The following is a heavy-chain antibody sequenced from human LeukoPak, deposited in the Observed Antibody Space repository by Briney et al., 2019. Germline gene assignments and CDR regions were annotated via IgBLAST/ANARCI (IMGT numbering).Heavy chain of an antibody. V-gene: IGHV7-4-1*02. J-gene: IGHJ5*02. Sequence: ASVNVSCKASGYTFTSYAMNWVRQAPGQGLEWMGWINTNTGNPTYAQGFTGRFVFSLDTSVSTAYLQISSLKAEDTAVYYCAREAVVVPAAIEAWFDPWGQGTLVTVSS. CDR1: GYTFTSYA. CDR2: INTNTGNP. D-gene: IGHD2-2*01. CDR3: AREAVVVPAAIEAWFDP.